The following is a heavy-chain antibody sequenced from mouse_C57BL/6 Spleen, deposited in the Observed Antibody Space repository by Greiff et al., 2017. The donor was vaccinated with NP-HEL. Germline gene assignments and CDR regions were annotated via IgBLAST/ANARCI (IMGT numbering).Heavy chain of an antibody. CDR1: GFTFSSYT. Sequence: EVQRVESGEGLVKPGGSLKLSCAASGFTFSSYTMSWVRQTPEKRLEWVAYISSGGDYIYYADTVKGRFTISRDNARNTLYLQMSSLKSEDTAMYYCTRGATTYFDVWGTGTTVTVSS. J-gene: IGHJ1*03. CDR3: TRGATTYFDV. D-gene: IGHD3-1*01. CDR2: ISSGGDYI. V-gene: IGHV5-9-1*02.